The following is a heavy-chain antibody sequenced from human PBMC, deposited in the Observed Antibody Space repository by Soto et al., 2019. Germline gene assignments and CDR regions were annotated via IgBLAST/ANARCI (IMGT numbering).Heavy chain of an antibody. CDR2: IYSGGST. V-gene: IGHV3-53*01. CDR3: ATESRSGSGYWYFDL. Sequence: EVQLVKSGGGLIQPGGSLRLSCAASGFTVSSNQMSWVRQAPGKGLEWVSIIYSGGSTYYADSVKGRFTISRDNSENTLYLQMNSLRAEDTAVYYCATESRSGSGYWYFDLWGRGTLVTVSS. CDR1: GFTVSSNQ. J-gene: IGHJ2*01. D-gene: IGHD3-3*01.